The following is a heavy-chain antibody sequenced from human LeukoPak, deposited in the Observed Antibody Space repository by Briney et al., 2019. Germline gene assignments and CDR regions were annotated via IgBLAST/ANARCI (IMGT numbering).Heavy chain of an antibody. V-gene: IGHV5-51*01. CDR3: ARQRSSSTRFVDY. Sequence: GESLKISCKGSGYSFTSYWIGWVRQMPGKGLEWMGIIYPGDSDTKYSPSFQGQVTISADKSISTAYLQWSSLKASDTAMYYCARQRSSSTRFVDYWGQGTLVTVSS. CDR2: IYPGDSDT. CDR1: GYSFTSYW. J-gene: IGHJ4*02. D-gene: IGHD6-6*01.